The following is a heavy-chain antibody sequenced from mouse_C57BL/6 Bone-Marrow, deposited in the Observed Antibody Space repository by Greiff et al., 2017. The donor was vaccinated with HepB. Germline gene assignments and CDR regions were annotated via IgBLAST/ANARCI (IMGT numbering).Heavy chain of an antibody. J-gene: IGHJ1*03. CDR3: ARSGTKGDWYFDV. V-gene: IGHV5-12*01. D-gene: IGHD4-1*01. CDR1: GFTFSDYY. CDR2: ISNGGGST. Sequence: EVQLQQSGGGLVQPGGSLKLSCAASGFTFSDYYMYWVRQTPEKRLEWVAYISNGGGSTYYPDTVKGRFTISRDNAKNTLYLQMSRLKSEDTAMYYCARSGTKGDWYFDVWGTGTTVTVSS.